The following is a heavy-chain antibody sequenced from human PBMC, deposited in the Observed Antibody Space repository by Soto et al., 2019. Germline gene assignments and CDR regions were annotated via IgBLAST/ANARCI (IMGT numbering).Heavy chain of an antibody. CDR1: GGSFSGYY. Sequence: SETLSLTCAVYGGSFSGYYWSWIRQPPGKGLEWIGEINHSGSTNYNPSLKSRVTISVDTSKNQFSLKLSSVTAADTAVYYCARGPNSSGWYTRHNWFDPWGQGTMVTVSS. CDR2: INHSGST. V-gene: IGHV4-34*01. J-gene: IGHJ5*02. CDR3: ARGPNSSGWYTRHNWFDP. D-gene: IGHD6-19*01.